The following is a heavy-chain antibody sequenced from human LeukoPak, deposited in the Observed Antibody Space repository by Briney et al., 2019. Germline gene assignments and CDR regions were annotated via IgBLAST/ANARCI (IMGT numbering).Heavy chain of an antibody. CDR3: ARVEHIVVVTAKAGGEDY. J-gene: IGHJ4*02. Sequence: AASVKVSCKASGYTFTSYYMHWVRQAPGQGLEWMGIINPSGGSTSYAQKFQGRVTMTRDMSTSTVYMELSSLRSEDTAVYYCARVEHIVVVTAKAGGEDYWGQGTLVTVSS. CDR2: INPSGGST. V-gene: IGHV1-46*01. D-gene: IGHD2-21*02. CDR1: GYTFTSYY.